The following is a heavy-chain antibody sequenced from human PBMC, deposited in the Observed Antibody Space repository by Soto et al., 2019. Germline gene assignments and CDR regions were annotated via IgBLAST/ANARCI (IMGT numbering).Heavy chain of an antibody. CDR2: ISGSGGST. V-gene: IGHV3-23*01. Sequence: GGSLRLSCAASGFTFSSYAMSWVRQAPGKGLEWVSAISGSGGSTYYADSVKGRFTISRDNSKNTLYLQMNSLRAEDTAVYYCAKDQDYYDSSGYPRGALDIWGQGTMVTVSS. J-gene: IGHJ3*02. CDR1: GFTFSSYA. CDR3: AKDQDYYDSSGYPRGALDI. D-gene: IGHD3-22*01.